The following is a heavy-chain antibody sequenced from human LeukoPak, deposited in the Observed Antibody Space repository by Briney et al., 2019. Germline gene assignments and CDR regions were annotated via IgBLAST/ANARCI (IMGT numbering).Heavy chain of an antibody. CDR2: VNHSGST. Sequence: PSETLSLTCAVYDYGGSSVGYYWSWIRQPPGKGLEWIAEVNHSGSTNYNPSLKSRVTMSVDTSKKQFSLKLSPVTAADTAVYYCARRIAAAKDAFDIWGQGTMVTVSS. J-gene: IGHJ3*02. CDR1: DYGGSSVGYY. V-gene: IGHV4-34*01. CDR3: ARRIAAAKDAFDI. D-gene: IGHD6-13*01.